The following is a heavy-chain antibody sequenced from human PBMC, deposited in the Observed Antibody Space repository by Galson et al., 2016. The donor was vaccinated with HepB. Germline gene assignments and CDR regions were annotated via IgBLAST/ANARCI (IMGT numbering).Heavy chain of an antibody. D-gene: IGHD3-3*01. V-gene: IGHV3-21*01. Sequence: SLRLSCAASGFTFSTYTMSWVRQAPGQGLEWVSSISSSGTYISYADSMKGRFTTSRDSAKNSLYLQMTSLRVEDPAVYYCARDGSHDFWRCYFPDKTKKNHPFDVWGQGTTVTVSS. CDR1: GFTFSTYT. CDR3: ARDGSHDFWRCYFPDKTKKNHPFDV. J-gene: IGHJ6*02. CDR2: ISSSGTYI.